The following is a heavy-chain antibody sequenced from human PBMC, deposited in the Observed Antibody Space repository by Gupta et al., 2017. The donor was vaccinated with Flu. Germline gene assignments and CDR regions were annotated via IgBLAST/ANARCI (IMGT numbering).Heavy chain of an antibody. V-gene: IGHV4-30-2*03. J-gene: IGHJ5*02. CDR2: IYWSGAT. CDR3: VRRFLGDKPRERTSSES. Sequence: PPGKGLEWIASIYWSGATYYKSSLNRRVTISVDTSKNDFSLNVASVTAADTATYYCVRRFLGDKPRERTSSESWGQGTQVTVSA. D-gene: IGHD3-22*01.